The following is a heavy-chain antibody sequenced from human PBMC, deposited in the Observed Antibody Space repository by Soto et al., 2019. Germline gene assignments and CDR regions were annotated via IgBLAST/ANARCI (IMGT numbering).Heavy chain of an antibody. Sequence: VQFVQSGAELKKPGSSVRVSCRASGGTIKTNTLSWVRQATGQGLEWMGAFIPSFPAPNFAQRFKGRLTLTADDSTNTGLMELSCLRPEDTALYFCVTGVVVPSFPNGLDTWGQGTLVIVSS. CDR3: VTGVVVPSFPNGLDT. J-gene: IGHJ5*02. CDR2: FIPSFPAP. CDR1: GGTIKTNT. D-gene: IGHD2-15*01. V-gene: IGHV1-69*12.